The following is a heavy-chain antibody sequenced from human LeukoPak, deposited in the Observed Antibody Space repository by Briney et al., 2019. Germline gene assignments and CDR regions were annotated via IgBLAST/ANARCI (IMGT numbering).Heavy chain of an antibody. D-gene: IGHD2-21*02. CDR1: GGSISSGGYS. J-gene: IGHJ3*02. CDR3: ARASQNDLCGGDCHTAFDI. CDR2: IYYSGST. Sequence: KSSETLSLTCAVSGGSISSGGYSWSWIRQPPGKGLEWIGYIYYSGSTYYNPSLKSRVTISVDTSKNQFSLKLGSVTAADTAVYYCARASQNDLCGGDCHTAFDIWGQGTMVTVSS. V-gene: IGHV4-30-4*07.